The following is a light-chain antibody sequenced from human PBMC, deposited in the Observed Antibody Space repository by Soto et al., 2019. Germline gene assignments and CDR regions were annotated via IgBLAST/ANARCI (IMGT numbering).Light chain of an antibody. V-gene: IGLV2-14*01. J-gene: IGLJ1*01. CDR1: SSDVGGYNY. CDR2: EVS. CDR3: SSYTTTNTYV. Sequence: TQPGTVCGSAGQSSAISCTGTSSDVGGYNYVSWYQQHPGKAPKLMIYEVSNRPSGVSNRFSGSKSGNTASLTISGLQAEDGADYYCSSYTTTNTYVFGTGTKVTVL.